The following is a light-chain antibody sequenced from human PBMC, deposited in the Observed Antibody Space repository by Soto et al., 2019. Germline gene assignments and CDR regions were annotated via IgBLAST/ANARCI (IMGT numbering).Light chain of an antibody. V-gene: IGKV1-5*03. CDR3: QQYNSYPLT. CDR1: QSISSW. Sequence: DIQMTQSPSTLSASIGDRVTITCRASQSISSWLAWYQQKPGKAPNLLIYTASNLESGVPSRFSGSGSGTEFPLTISSLQPDDFATYYCQQYNSYPLTFGPGTKVDI. J-gene: IGKJ3*01. CDR2: TAS.